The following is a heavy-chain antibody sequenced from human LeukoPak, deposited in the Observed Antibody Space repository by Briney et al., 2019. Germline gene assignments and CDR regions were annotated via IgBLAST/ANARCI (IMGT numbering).Heavy chain of an antibody. V-gene: IGHV4-59*08. CDR1: GGAVTSFY. CDR2: FYYSGST. D-gene: IGHD5-12*01. Sequence: SETLSLTCSVSGGAVTSFYWSWIRQSPGKGLEWIGYFYYSGSTKYNPSLKSRVTISVDTSKNQFSLKLSSVTAADTAVYFCAKSGYDYPPYFDYWGQGTLVTVSS. J-gene: IGHJ4*02. CDR3: AKSGYDYPPYFDY.